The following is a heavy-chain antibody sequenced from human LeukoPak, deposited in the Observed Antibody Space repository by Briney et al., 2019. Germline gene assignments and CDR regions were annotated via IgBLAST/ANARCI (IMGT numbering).Heavy chain of an antibody. CDR3: ARQHSTSTEYYGLDV. CDR2: TCYRSKWTT. V-gene: IGHV6-1*01. D-gene: IGHD6-6*01. J-gene: IGHJ6*02. Sequence: SQTLSLTCAVSGDTVSSNTAAWNWIRQSPSRGLEWLGRTCYRSKWTTDYAASVQNRITIKPDTSTNQFSLQLKSATPDDTAVYYCARQHSTSTEYYGLDVWGQGTTVTVSS. CDR1: GDTVSSNTAA.